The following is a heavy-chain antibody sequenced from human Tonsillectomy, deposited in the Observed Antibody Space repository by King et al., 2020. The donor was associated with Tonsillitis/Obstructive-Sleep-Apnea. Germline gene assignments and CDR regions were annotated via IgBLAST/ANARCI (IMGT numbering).Heavy chain of an antibody. Sequence: VQLVESGGGVVRPGGSLRLSCAASGFSFDDYGMSWVRHAPGKGLEWVSGFSWNGGSTGYADSVKGRFTISRDNAKNSQYLQMNSLRAEDTGLYYCARDGTGTTLEYFDYWGQGTLVTVSS. V-gene: IGHV3-20*04. D-gene: IGHD1-1*01. J-gene: IGHJ4*02. CDR1: GFSFDDYG. CDR3: ARDGTGTTLEYFDY. CDR2: FSWNGGST.